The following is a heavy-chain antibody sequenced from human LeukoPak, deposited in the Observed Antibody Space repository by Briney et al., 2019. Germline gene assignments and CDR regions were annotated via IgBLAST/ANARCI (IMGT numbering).Heavy chain of an antibody. Sequence: ASVKVSCKASGFTFTSYDINWVRQAPGQGLEWMGWMNPNSGNTGYAQKFQGRVTMTRNTSISTAYMELSSLRSEDTAVYYCARAQSRIAVAGVYYFDYWGQGTLVTVSS. CDR3: ARAQSRIAVAGVYYFDY. J-gene: IGHJ4*02. CDR2: MNPNSGNT. D-gene: IGHD6-19*01. V-gene: IGHV1-8*01. CDR1: GFTFTSYD.